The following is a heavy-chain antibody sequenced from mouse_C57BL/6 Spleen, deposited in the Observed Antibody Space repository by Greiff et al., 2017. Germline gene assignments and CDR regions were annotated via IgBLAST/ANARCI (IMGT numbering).Heavy chain of an antibody. CDR2: IYPGDGDT. CDR3: ARGDYGSSRDWYFDV. V-gene: IGHV1-80*01. CDR1: GYAFSSYW. D-gene: IGHD1-1*01. J-gene: IGHJ1*03. Sequence: QVQLKESGAELVKPGASVKISCKASGYAFSSYWMNWVKQRPGKGLEWIGQIYPGDGDTNYNGKFKGKATLTADKSSSTAYMQLSSLTSEDSAVYFCARGDYGSSRDWYFDVWGTGTTVTVSS.